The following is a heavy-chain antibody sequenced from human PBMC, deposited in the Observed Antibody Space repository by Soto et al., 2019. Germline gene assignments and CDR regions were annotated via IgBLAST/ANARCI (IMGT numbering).Heavy chain of an antibody. Sequence: EVQLVESGGGLVKPGGALRLSCAASGFTFRSYTMNWVRQAPGKGLEWVSFISSESTFIDYADSVKGRVTISRDNAKNPLNLQMNSLRADDTAVYYCARRTWNGSPTFDYWGQGIVVIVSS. V-gene: IGHV3-21*02. D-gene: IGHD3-3*01. CDR1: GFTFRSYT. J-gene: IGHJ4*02. CDR2: ISSESTFI. CDR3: ARRTWNGSPTFDY.